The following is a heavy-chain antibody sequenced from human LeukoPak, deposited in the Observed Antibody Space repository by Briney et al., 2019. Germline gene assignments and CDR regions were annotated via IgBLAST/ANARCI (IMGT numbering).Heavy chain of an antibody. CDR3: ARHKYSSGWPPEGGFDI. CDR1: GYSISSGYY. Sequence: SETLSLTCTVSGYSISSGYYWGWIRPPPGKGLEWIGSIYHSGSTYYNPSLKSRVTISVDTSKSQFSLKLSSVTAADTAVYYCARHKYSSGWPPEGGFDIWGQGTMVTVSS. J-gene: IGHJ3*02. D-gene: IGHD6-19*01. CDR2: IYHSGST. V-gene: IGHV4-38-2*02.